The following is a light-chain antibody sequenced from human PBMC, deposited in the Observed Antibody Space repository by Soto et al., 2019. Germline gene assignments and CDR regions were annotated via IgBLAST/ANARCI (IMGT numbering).Light chain of an antibody. CDR3: SSYTGSSNSFV. CDR2: DVR. J-gene: IGLJ1*01. CDR1: SSDVGGYDY. V-gene: IGLV2-14*03. Sequence: QSALTQPASVSGSPGQSITISCTGTSSDVGGYDYVSWYQQHPGKAPKLMIYDVRNRPSGVSNRFSGSKSGNTASLTISGLQAEDEADYYCSSYTGSSNSFVFGTGTKLTVL.